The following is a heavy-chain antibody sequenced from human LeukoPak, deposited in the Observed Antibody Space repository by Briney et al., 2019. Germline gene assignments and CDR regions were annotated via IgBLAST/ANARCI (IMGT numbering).Heavy chain of an antibody. CDR2: ISAYNGNT. J-gene: IGHJ4*02. CDR3: ARERGSTVAGELGY. V-gene: IGHV1-18*01. D-gene: IGHD6-19*01. CDR1: GYTFTSYG. Sequence: GASVKVSCKASGYTFTSYGISWVRQAPGQGLEWMGWISAYNGNTNYAQKLQGRVTMTTDTSTSTAYMELRSLRSDDTAVYYCARERGSTVAGELGYWGQGTLVTVSS.